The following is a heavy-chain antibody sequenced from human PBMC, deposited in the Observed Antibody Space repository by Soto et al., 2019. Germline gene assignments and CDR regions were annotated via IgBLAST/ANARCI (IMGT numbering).Heavy chain of an antibody. Sequence: GASVEVCCTASGYTFASYAIQLVRQAPGQRLEWMGWINAGNGNTKYSQKFQVRDTITRDTSASTAYMELSSLRSEDTAVYYCARSFRESSAYYMAVWGNGTTVTVSS. CDR3: ARSFRESSAYYMAV. CDR1: GYTFASYA. D-gene: IGHD3-10*01. CDR2: INAGNGNT. V-gene: IGHV1-3*01. J-gene: IGHJ6*03.